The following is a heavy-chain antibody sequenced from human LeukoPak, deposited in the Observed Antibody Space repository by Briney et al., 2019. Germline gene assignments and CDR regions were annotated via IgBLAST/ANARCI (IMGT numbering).Heavy chain of an antibody. D-gene: IGHD3-22*01. Sequence: GGSLRLSCAGSGFTFSTYGMHWVRQAPGKGLEWVALISNDGNNKYYADSVKGRFTISRDNSMNTLYLQMNSLRAEDTAVYHCGEDFGNRGYDHWGQGTLVTVSS. V-gene: IGHV3-30*18. CDR2: ISNDGNNK. CDR3: GEDFGNRGYDH. CDR1: GFTFSTYG. J-gene: IGHJ5*02.